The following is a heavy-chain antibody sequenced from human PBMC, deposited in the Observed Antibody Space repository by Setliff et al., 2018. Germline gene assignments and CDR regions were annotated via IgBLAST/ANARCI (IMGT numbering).Heavy chain of an antibody. D-gene: IGHD3-10*01. V-gene: IGHV1-3*01. CDR3: AKNGFGVVALGVNNWFDP. J-gene: IGHJ5*02. CDR2: INAGNGNT. CDR1: GYTFTSYA. Sequence: ASVKVSCKASGYTFTSYAMHWVRQAPGQRLEWMGWINAGNGNTNYAQKLQGRVTMTTDTSTSTAYMELRSLRSDDTAVYYCAKNGFGVVALGVNNWFDPWGQGTLVTVSS.